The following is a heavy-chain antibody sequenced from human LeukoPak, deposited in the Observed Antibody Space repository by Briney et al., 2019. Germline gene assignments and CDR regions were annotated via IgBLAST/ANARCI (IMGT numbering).Heavy chain of an antibody. CDR3: VKEIDTLGTNAFDI. V-gene: IGHV3-43*02. Sequence: GGSLRLSCAASGFSFYDYPMHWVRQAPGKGLERVSLISGDGVKTYYADSVRGRFTISRDNSKDSLYLQMNSLRTEDTAMYYCVKEIDTLGTNAFDIWGQGTMVTVSS. CDR2: ISGDGVKT. D-gene: IGHD2-15*01. J-gene: IGHJ3*02. CDR1: GFSFYDYP.